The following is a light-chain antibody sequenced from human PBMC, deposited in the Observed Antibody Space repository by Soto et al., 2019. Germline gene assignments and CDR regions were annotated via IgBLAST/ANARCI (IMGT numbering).Light chain of an antibody. J-gene: IGLJ3*02. Sequence: QSVLTQPPSASGTPGQRVTISCSGNRSNIGTNTVNWYQHLPGTAPKLLIYSNNQRPSGVPDRFSGSKSGASASLAISGLQSEDEADYYCAAWDDSLNGVVFGGGTKVTVL. CDR2: SNN. V-gene: IGLV1-44*01. CDR3: AAWDDSLNGVV. CDR1: RSNIGTNT.